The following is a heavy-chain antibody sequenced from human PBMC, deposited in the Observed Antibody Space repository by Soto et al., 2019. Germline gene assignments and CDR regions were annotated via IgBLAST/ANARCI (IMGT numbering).Heavy chain of an antibody. CDR1: GGTFSSYA. Sequence: VASVKVSCKASGGTFSSYAISWVRQAPGQGLEWMGGIIPIFGTANDAQKFQGRVTITADESTSTAYMELSSRRSEDTAVYYCARDSLVGGDSSGFFDYWGQGTLVTVSS. V-gene: IGHV1-69*13. D-gene: IGHD3-22*01. CDR2: IIPIFGTA. CDR3: ARDSLVGGDSSGFFDY. J-gene: IGHJ4*02.